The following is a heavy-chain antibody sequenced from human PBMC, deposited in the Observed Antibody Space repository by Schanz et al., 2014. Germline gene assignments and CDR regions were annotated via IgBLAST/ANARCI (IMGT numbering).Heavy chain of an antibody. D-gene: IGHD3-3*01. J-gene: IGHJ6*03. CDR2: MNPKTGNA. Sequence: QVQLVQSGAEVKKPGASVKVSCTASGFNFNNYDINWVRQATGQGLEWMGWMNPKTGNADHAQKFQGRVSMTWDTATTTAYWDLSSLRSEDTGMYYYTEALKGKVAIFGVISAQIYYYMDVWGKGTTVTVSS. CDR3: TEALKGKVAIFGVISAQIYYYMDV. V-gene: IGHV1-8*01. CDR1: GFNFNNYD.